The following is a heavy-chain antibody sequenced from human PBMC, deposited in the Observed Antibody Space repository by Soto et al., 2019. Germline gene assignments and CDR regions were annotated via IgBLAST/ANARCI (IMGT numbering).Heavy chain of an antibody. CDR1: GGTFSSYA. J-gene: IGHJ1*01. V-gene: IGHV1-69*13. CDR3: ARERGGYCSGGSCYSPGEYFQH. D-gene: IGHD2-15*01. CDR2: IIPIFGTA. Sequence: SVKVSCKASGGTFSSYAISWVRQAPGQGLEWMGGIIPIFGTANYAQKFQGRVTITADESTSTAYMELSSLRSEDTAVYYCARERGGYCSGGSCYSPGEYFQHWGQGTLVTVSS.